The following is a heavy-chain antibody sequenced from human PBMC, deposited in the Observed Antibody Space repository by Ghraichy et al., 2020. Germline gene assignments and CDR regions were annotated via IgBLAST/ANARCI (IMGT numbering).Heavy chain of an antibody. CDR3: ARGGGEGLVGFYYYYYGMDV. CDR1: GGSISSSSYY. D-gene: IGHD6-19*01. V-gene: IGHV4-39*01. J-gene: IGHJ6*02. Sequence: SQTLSLTCTVSGGSISSSSYYWGWIRQPPGKGLEWIGSIYYSGSTYYNPSLKSRVTISVDTSKNQFSLKLSSVTAADTAVYYCARGGGEGLVGFYYYYYGMDVWGQGTTVTVSS. CDR2: IYYSGST.